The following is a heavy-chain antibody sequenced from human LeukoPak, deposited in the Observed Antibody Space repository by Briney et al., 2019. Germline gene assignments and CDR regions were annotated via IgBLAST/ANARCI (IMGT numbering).Heavy chain of an antibody. J-gene: IGHJ4*02. D-gene: IGHD2-2*01. V-gene: IGHV1-46*01. CDR2: INPSGGST. CDR1: GYTITSYY. Sequence: ASVKVSCKASGYTITSYYMHWVRQAPGQGLEWMGIINPSGGSTSYAQKFQGRVTMTRDTSTSTVYMELSSLRSEDTAVYYCATHGVVPAAGDYWGQGTLVTVSS. CDR3: ATHGVVPAAGDY.